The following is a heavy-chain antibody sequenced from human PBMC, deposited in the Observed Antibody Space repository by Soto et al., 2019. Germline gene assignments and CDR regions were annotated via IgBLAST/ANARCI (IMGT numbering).Heavy chain of an antibody. J-gene: IGHJ5*02. CDR2: ISGSGFKK. CDR3: AKNQGVELVPLATVDWFDP. Sequence: GGSLRLSCAASGLIIENFGMGWVRQAPGKGLEWISSISGSGFKKYYADSVKGRFTISRDNSKSTVYLELNNLSAEDTAVYHCAKNQGVELVPLATVDWFDPWGQGSVVTVSS. V-gene: IGHV3-23*01. CDR1: GLIIENFG. D-gene: IGHD1-26*01.